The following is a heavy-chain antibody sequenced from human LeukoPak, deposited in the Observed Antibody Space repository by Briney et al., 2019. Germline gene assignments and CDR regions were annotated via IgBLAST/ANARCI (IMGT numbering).Heavy chain of an antibody. CDR3: ASWNYVNWFDP. J-gene: IGHJ5*02. CDR1: GFTFSSYA. V-gene: IGHV3-23*01. D-gene: IGHD1-7*01. CDR2: ISGSGVST. Sequence: QPGGSLRLSCAASGFTFSSYAMSWVRQAPGKGLEWVSAISGSGVSTYYADSVKGRFTISRDNAKNSLYLQMNSLRAEDTAVYYCASWNYVNWFDPWGQGTLVTVSS.